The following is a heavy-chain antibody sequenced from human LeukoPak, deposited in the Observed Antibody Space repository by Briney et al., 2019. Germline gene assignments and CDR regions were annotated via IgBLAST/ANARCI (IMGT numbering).Heavy chain of an antibody. CDR2: ISADGGST. D-gene: IGHD2-15*01. J-gene: IGHJ5*02. CDR3: AGYSYTRGFDP. Sequence: GGSLRLSCAASGFTFSSYAMSWVRQAPGKGLEWVSTISADGGSTYYADSVRGRFIISRDNSKNTLYLQMNSLRVEDTAVYYCAGYSYTRGFDPWAREPWSSSPQ. CDR1: GFTFSSYA. V-gene: IGHV3-23*01.